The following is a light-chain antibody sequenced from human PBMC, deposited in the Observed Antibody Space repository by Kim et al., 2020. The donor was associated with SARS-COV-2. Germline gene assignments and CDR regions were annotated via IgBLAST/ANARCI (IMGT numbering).Light chain of an antibody. V-gene: IGLV2-11*01. CDR1: SNDVGGYNY. CDR2: DVS. J-gene: IGLJ1*01. Sequence: QSALTQPRSVSGSPGQSVTISCTGTSNDVGGYNYVSWYQQHPGKAPKLMIYDVSKRPSGVPDRFSGSKSGNTASLTISGLQAEDEADYYCCSYAGSYTYVFGTGTQLTVL. CDR3: CSYAGSYTYV.